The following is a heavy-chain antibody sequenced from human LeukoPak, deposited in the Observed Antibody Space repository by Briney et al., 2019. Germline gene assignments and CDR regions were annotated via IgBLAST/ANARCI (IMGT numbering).Heavy chain of an antibody. D-gene: IGHD3-10*01. Sequence: GESLKISCKGSGYTFTNSWIAWVRQMPGKGLEWMGIIYPSDSDTRYSPSFQGQVTISADKSISTAYLQWSSLKASDTAVYYCARRSTYGSGTNYLFDYWGQGTLVTVSS. J-gene: IGHJ4*02. CDR2: IYPSDSDT. CDR1: GYTFTNSW. CDR3: ARRSTYGSGTNYLFDY. V-gene: IGHV5-51*01.